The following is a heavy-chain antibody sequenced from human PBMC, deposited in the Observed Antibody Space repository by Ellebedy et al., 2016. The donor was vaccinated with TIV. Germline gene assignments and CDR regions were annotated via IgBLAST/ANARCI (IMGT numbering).Heavy chain of an antibody. CDR2: IYYSGST. Sequence: SETLSLTXAVYGFSFSGYYWGWIRQPPGKGLEWIGSIYYSGSTYYNPSLKSRVTISVDTSKNQFSLKLSSVTAADTAVYYGGAVAGDHDAFDIWGQGTMVTVSS. V-gene: IGHV4-38-2*01. CDR3: GAVAGDHDAFDI. J-gene: IGHJ3*02. D-gene: IGHD6-19*01. CDR1: GFSFSGYY.